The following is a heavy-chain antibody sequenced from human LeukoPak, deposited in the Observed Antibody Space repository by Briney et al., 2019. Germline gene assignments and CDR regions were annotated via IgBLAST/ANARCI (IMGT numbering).Heavy chain of an antibody. CDR3: ATRRIGRRSFDY. J-gene: IGHJ4*02. CDR2: ISRSGSTI. V-gene: IGHV3-11*04. CDR1: GFTFSDYH. D-gene: IGHD3-16*01. Sequence: GGSLRLSCAASGFTFSDYHMSWIRQAPGKGLEWVSYISRSGSTIYYADSEKGRFTSSNDNAKNSLYLQMNSLRAEDTAIYYCATRRIGRRSFDYWGQGTLVTVSS.